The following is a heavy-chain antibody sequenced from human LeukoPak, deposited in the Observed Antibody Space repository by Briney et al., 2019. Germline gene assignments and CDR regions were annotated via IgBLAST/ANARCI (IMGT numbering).Heavy chain of an antibody. Sequence: GGSLRLSCAASGFTFSSYEMNWVRQAPGRGLEWVSYISSSGSTIYYADSVKGRFTISRDNAKNSLYLQMNSLRAEDTAVYYCAGLGITMIGGVWGKGTTVTISS. CDR1: GFTFSSYE. D-gene: IGHD3-10*02. J-gene: IGHJ6*04. CDR3: AGLGITMIGGV. V-gene: IGHV3-48*03. CDR2: ISSSGSTI.